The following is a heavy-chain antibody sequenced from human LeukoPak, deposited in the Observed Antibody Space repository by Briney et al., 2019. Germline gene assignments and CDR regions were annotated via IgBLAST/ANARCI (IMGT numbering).Heavy chain of an antibody. CDR2: IYTSGST. D-gene: IGHD2-15*01. CDR3: ARGAVWRCSGGSCYWFDP. CDR1: GGSISSYY. V-gene: IGHV4-4*07. Sequence: SETLSLTCTVSGGSISSYYWSWIRQPAGKGLEWIGRIYTSGSTNYNPSLKSRVTMSVDTSKNQFSLKLSSVTAADTAVYYCARGAVWRCSGGSCYWFDPWGQGTLVTVSS. J-gene: IGHJ5*02.